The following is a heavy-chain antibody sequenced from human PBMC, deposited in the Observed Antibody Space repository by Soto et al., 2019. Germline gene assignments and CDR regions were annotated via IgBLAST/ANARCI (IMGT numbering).Heavy chain of an antibody. CDR1: GGSVSSGSYY. CDR3: ERVTVPAANPKFDP. D-gene: IGHD2-2*01. Sequence: LSLTCTVSGGSVSSGSYYWSWIRQPPGKGLEWIGYIYYSGSTNYNPSLKSRVTISVDTSKNQFSLKLSSVTAADTAVYYCERVTVPAANPKFDPWGQGTLVTV. J-gene: IGHJ5*02. V-gene: IGHV4-61*01. CDR2: IYYSGST.